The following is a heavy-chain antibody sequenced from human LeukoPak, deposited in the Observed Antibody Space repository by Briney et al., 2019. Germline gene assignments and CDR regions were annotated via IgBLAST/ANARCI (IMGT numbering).Heavy chain of an antibody. J-gene: IGHJ6*03. CDR2: IYSDGST. CDR3: AKDPPYSSGWYSHYYYVDV. CDR1: GFTVSTNY. D-gene: IGHD6-19*01. V-gene: IGHV3-66*01. Sequence: GGSLRLSCAASGFTVSTNYMSWVRQAPGKGLEWVSVIYSDGSTYYADSVKGRFTISRDNSKNTLYLQMNSLRAEDTAVYYCAKDPPYSSGWYSHYYYVDVWGKGTTVTISS.